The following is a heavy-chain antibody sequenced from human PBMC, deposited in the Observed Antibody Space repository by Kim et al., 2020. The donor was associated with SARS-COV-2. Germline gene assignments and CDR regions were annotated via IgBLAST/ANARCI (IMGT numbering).Heavy chain of an antibody. V-gene: IGHV4-39*01. Sequence: PSLKSRVAMPVETSKNQFSLRLTSVTAADTAVYYCARAAIAVADAEFDFWGQGTLVSISS. CDR3: ARAAIAVADAEFDF. J-gene: IGHJ4*02. D-gene: IGHD6-19*01.